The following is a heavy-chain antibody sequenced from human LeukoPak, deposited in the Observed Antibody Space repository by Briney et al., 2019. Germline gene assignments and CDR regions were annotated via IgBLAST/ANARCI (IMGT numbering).Heavy chain of an antibody. D-gene: IGHD3-10*01. J-gene: IGHJ4*02. CDR1: GGSISSGDYY. V-gene: IGHV4-30-4*01. CDR2: IYYSGGT. CDR3: AREKSGTYYENFDY. Sequence: SETLSLTCTVSGGSISSGDYYWSWIRQPPGKGLEWIGYIYYSGGTYYNPSLKSRVIISVDTSKNQFSLKLSSVTAADTAVYYCAREKSGTYYENFDYWGQGTLVTVSS.